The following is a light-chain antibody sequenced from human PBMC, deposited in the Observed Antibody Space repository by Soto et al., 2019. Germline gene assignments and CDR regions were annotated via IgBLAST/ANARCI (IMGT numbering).Light chain of an antibody. V-gene: IGLV2-8*01. CDR2: EVS. CDR3: ISHSTTIAYVV. CDR1: SSDVGKYDY. Sequence: QSALTQPPSASGSPGQSVTISCTGTSSDVGKYDYVSWFQHHPGKAPKLIIYEVSKRPSGVPDRFSGSKSGSTASLTISGLQAEDEADYYCISHSTTIAYVVLGGGTKLTVL. J-gene: IGLJ2*01.